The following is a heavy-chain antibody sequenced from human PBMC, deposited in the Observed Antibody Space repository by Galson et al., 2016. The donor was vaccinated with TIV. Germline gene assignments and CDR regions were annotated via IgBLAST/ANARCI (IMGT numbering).Heavy chain of an antibody. J-gene: IGHJ4*02. CDR1: GGIFNNYG. Sequence: SVQVSCKASGGIFNNYGISWVRQAPGQGLEWMGIINPITGIKTYAQNFQGRVTMNRDTSTSTVQMELSSLRSEESAVYYCARWFDSSGYYYFDYWGQGSLITVSS. V-gene: IGHV1-46*02. CDR3: ARWFDSSGYYYFDY. CDR2: INPITGIK. D-gene: IGHD3-22*01.